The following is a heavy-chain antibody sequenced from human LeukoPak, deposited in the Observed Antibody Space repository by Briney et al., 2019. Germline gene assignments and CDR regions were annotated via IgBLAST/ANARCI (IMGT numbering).Heavy chain of an antibody. CDR2: ISGSGGST. CDR3: AKDRGYGPYYFDY. J-gene: IGHJ4*02. D-gene: IGHD5-18*01. Sequence: GGSLRLSCAASGFTFSSYAMSWVRQAPGNGLEWVSAISGSGGSTYYADSVKGRFTISRDNSKNTLYLQMNSLRAEDTAVYYCAKDRGYGPYYFDYWGQGTLVTVSS. V-gene: IGHV3-23*01. CDR1: GFTFSSYA.